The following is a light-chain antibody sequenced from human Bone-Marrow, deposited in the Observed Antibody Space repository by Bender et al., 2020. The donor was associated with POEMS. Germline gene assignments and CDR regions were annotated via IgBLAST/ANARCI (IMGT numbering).Light chain of an antibody. Sequence: QSALTQPASVSGSPGQSITISCTGTSSDVGGYNYVSWYQHHPGKAPKRVIYDVTNRPSGISHRFSGSKSGNTASLTISGLQAEDEADYYCSSYAGPIIVFGGGTKLTVL. V-gene: IGLV2-14*03. CDR3: SSYAGPIIV. J-gene: IGLJ2*01. CDR1: SSDVGGYNY. CDR2: DVT.